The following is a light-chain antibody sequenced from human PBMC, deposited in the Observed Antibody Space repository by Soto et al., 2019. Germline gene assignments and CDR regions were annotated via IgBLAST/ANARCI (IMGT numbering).Light chain of an antibody. CDR1: SSDVGGCNY. CDR2: EVS. Sequence: QSALTQPASVSGSPGQSITISCTGTSSDVGGCNYVSWHQQHPGKAPKLMIFEVSYRPSGVSDRFSGSKSGNTASLTISGLQADDEADYYCSSNTRSSLYVFGTGTKLTVL. J-gene: IGLJ1*01. CDR3: SSNTRSSLYV. V-gene: IGLV2-14*01.